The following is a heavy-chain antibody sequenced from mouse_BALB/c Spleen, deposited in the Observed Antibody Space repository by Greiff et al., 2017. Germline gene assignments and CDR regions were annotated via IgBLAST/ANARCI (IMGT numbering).Heavy chain of an antibody. Sequence: VQRVESGAELVKPGASVKLSCKASGYTFTSYYMYWVKQRPGQGLEWIGEINPSNGGTNFNEKFKSKATLTVDKSSSTAYMQLSSLTSEDSAVYYCTRSEVLWSAMDYWGQGTSVTVSS. V-gene: IGHV1S81*02. CDR1: GYTFTSYY. CDR3: TRSEVLWSAMDY. J-gene: IGHJ4*01. D-gene: IGHD1-1*02. CDR2: INPSNGGT.